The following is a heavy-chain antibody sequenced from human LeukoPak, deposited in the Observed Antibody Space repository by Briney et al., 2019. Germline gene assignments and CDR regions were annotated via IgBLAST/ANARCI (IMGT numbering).Heavy chain of an antibody. D-gene: IGHD1-26*01. CDR1: GFTFDDHG. Sequence: GGSLRLSCAASGFTFDDHGMSWVRQAPGKGLEWVSGINWNGLRTDYADSVKGRFTISRDNAKNSLFLQMNSLRVEDTALYYCARERWAVVGATLHAFDIWGQGTMVTVSS. J-gene: IGHJ3*02. V-gene: IGHV3-20*04. CDR2: INWNGLRT. CDR3: ARERWAVVGATLHAFDI.